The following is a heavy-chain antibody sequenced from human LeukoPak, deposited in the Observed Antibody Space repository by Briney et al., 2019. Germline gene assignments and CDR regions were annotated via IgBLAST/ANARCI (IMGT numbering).Heavy chain of an antibody. CDR2: IYYSGTT. Sequence: PSETLSLTCTVSGGSISSYYWSWLRQAPGKGLEWIGYIYYSGTTSYNPSLKSRVTILVDTSKNQFSLKLSSVTAADTAVYYCARTYCSGGSCHFDYWGQGTLVTVSS. CDR1: GGSISSYY. CDR3: ARTYCSGGSCHFDY. D-gene: IGHD2-15*01. J-gene: IGHJ4*02. V-gene: IGHV4-59*08.